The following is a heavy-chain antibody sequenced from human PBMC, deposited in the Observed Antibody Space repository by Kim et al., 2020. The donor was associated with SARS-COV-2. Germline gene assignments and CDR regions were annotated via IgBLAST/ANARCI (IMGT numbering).Heavy chain of an antibody. CDR2: ISWNSGSI. CDR3: AKEQTGYSSGWYVWYYGMDV. J-gene: IGHJ6*02. Sequence: GGSLRLSCAASGFTFDDYAMHWVRQAPGKGLEWVSGISWNSGSIGYADSVKGRFTISRDNAKNSLYLQMNSLRAEDTALYYCAKEQTGYSSGWYVWYYGMDVWGQGTTVTVSS. CDR1: GFTFDDYA. D-gene: IGHD6-19*01. V-gene: IGHV3-9*01.